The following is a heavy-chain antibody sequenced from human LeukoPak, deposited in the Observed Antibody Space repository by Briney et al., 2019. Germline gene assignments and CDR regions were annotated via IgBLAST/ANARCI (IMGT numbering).Heavy chain of an antibody. J-gene: IGHJ6*03. Sequence: SETLSLTCTVSGGSISSSSYYWGWIRQPPGKGLEWIGSIYYSGSAYYNPSLKSRVTISVDTSKNQFSLKLSSVTAADTAVYYCARDGPRDYYYYDGSGLTYMDVWGKGTTVTVSS. V-gene: IGHV4-39*07. CDR3: ARDGPRDYYYYDGSGLTYMDV. D-gene: IGHD3-22*01. CDR1: GGSISSSSYY. CDR2: IYYSGSA.